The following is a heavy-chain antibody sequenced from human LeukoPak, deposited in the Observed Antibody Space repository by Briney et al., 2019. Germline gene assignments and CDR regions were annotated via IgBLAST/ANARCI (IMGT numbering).Heavy chain of an antibody. D-gene: IGHD3-9*01. CDR1: GGSISSYY. CDR2: IYYSGST. J-gene: IGHJ6*03. Sequence: SETLSLTCTVSGGSISSYYWSWIRQPPGKGLEWIGYIYYSGSTNYNPSLKSRVTISVDTSKNQFSLKLSSVTAADTAVYYCARVVLDYYYYYYYMDVLGKGTTVTVSS. V-gene: IGHV4-59*01. CDR3: ARVVLDYYYYYYYMDV.